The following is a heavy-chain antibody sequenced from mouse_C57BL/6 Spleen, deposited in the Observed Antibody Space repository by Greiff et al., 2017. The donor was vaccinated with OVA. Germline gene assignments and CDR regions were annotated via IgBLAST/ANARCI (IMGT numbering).Heavy chain of an antibody. Sequence: QVQLKESGAELVRPGTSVKMSCKASGYTFTNYWIGWAKQRPGHGLEWIGDIYPGGGYTNYNEKFKGKATLTADKYSSTAYMQFSSLTSEDSAIYDGARRGGTAQATYYFDYWGQGTTLTVSS. CDR2: IYPGGGYT. J-gene: IGHJ2*01. D-gene: IGHD3-2*02. CDR3: ARRGGTAQATYYFDY. CDR1: GYTFTNYW. V-gene: IGHV1-63*01.